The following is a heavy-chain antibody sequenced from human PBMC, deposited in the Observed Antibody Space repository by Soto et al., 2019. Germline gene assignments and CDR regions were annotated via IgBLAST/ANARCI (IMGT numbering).Heavy chain of an antibody. J-gene: IGHJ5*02. CDR1: GGSISSSSYY. CDR3: ARQPLDTIFGASQTGDWFDP. Sequence: SETLSLTCTVSGGSISSSSYYWGWIRQPPGKGLEWIGSIYYSGSTYYNPSLKSRVTISVDTSKNQFSLKLSSVTAADTAVYYCARQPLDTIFGASQTGDWFDPWGQGTLVTVSS. V-gene: IGHV4-39*01. D-gene: IGHD3-3*01. CDR2: IYYSGST.